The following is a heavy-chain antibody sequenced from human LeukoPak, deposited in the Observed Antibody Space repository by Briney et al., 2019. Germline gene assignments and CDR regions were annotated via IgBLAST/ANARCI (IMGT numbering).Heavy chain of an antibody. CDR3: APRREKEPFYN. CDR1: GFTFDDYA. V-gene: IGHV3-9*01. J-gene: IGHJ4*02. D-gene: IGHD1-14*01. Sequence: AGGSLRLSCAASGFTFDDYAMHWVRQAPGKGLEWISSISYNSVIMNYADSVKGRFTISRDNAKNSLYLQMNSLTDEDTAFYYCAPRREKEPFYNWGQGTLVTVSS. CDR2: ISYNSVIM.